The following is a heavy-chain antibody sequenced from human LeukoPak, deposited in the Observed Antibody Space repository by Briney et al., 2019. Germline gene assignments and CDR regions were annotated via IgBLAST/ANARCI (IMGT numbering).Heavy chain of an antibody. CDR3: ARDSSSSSWYEDREYFDY. CDR2: ISSSGSTI. V-gene: IGHV3-11*01. J-gene: IGHJ4*02. Sequence: GGSLRLSCADSGFTFSDYYMSWIRQAPGKGLEGVSYISSSGSTIYYADSVKGRFTISRDNAKNSLYLQMNSLRAEDTAVYYCARDSSSSSWYEDREYFDYWGQGTLVTVSS. D-gene: IGHD6-13*01. CDR1: GFTFSDYY.